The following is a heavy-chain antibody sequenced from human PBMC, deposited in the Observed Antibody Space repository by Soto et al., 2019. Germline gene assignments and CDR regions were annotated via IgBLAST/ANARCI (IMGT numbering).Heavy chain of an antibody. Sequence: SETLSLTCTVSGGSISSYYWSWIRQPPGKGLEWIGYIYYSGSTNYNPSLKSRVTISVDTSKNQFSLKLSSVTAADMAVYYCARTNYLYYYDSSGYRPESAFDIWGQGTMVTVSS. V-gene: IGHV4-59*01. CDR2: IYYSGST. J-gene: IGHJ3*02. CDR1: GGSISSYY. CDR3: ARTNYLYYYDSSGYRPESAFDI. D-gene: IGHD3-22*01.